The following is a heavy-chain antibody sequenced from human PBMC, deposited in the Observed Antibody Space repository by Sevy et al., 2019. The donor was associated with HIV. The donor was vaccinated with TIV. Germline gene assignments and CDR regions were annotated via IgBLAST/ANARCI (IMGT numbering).Heavy chain of an antibody. V-gene: IGHV4-59*13. CDR2: IYYSGST. D-gene: IGHD1-1*01. CDR3: ARDWKIRYYYYGMDV. CDR1: GGSISSYY. J-gene: IGHJ6*02. Sequence: SETLSLTCTVSGGSISSYYWSWIRQPPGKGLEWIGYIYYSGSTNYNPSLKSRVTISVDTSKNQFCLKLSSVTAAETAVYYCARDWKIRYYYYGMDVWGQGTTVTVSS.